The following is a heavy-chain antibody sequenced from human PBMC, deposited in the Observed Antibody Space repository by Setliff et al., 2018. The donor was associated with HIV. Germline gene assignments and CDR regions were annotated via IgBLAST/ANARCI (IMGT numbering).Heavy chain of an antibody. CDR3: ARGGFKWSGSYADY. J-gene: IGHJ4*02. V-gene: IGHV4-4*09. CDR2: IHSSGST. CDR1: GGSISSYY. D-gene: IGHD1-26*01. Sequence: SETLSLTCTVSGGSISSYYWSWIRQPPGKGLEWIGNIHSSGSTNYNPSLKSRVTISVDTAKNQFSLNLTSVTAADTAVYYCARGGFKWSGSYADYWGQGTLVTVSS.